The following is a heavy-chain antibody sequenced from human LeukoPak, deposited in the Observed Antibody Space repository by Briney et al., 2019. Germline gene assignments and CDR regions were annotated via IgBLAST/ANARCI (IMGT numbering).Heavy chain of an antibody. CDR2: IIPIFGTA. CDR1: GGTFSSYA. J-gene: IGHJ3*02. D-gene: IGHD6-13*01. Sequence: SVKVSCKASGGTFSSYAISWVRQAPGQGLEWMGRIIPIFGTANYAQKFQGRVTITTDESTSTAYMGLSSLRSEDTAVYYCARDLIAAAEEGAFDIWGQGTMVTVSS. CDR3: ARDLIAAAEEGAFDI. V-gene: IGHV1-69*05.